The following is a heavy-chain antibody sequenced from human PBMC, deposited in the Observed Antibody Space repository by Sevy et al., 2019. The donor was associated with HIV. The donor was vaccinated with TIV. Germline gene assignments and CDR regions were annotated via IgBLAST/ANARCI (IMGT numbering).Heavy chain of an antibody. CDR3: ASTYCGGDCYPYYYYGMDV. CDR2: LYYNGRSGST. Sequence: GSLRLSCSVSGDSMSYSYWSWIRQSPGKGLEWIGNLYYNGRSGSTNYNPSLKSRVTISVDTSKNQFSLKLSSVTAADTAVYYCASTYCGGDCYPYYYYGMDVWGQGTTVTVSS. CDR1: GDSMSYSY. J-gene: IGHJ6*02. D-gene: IGHD2-21*01. V-gene: IGHV4-59*01.